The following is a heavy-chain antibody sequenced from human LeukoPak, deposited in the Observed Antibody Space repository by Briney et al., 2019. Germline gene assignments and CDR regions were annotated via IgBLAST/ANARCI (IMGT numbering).Heavy chain of an antibody. V-gene: IGHV4-59*08. D-gene: IGHD2-21*02. CDR1: GGSISSYY. Sequence: SETLSLTCTVSGGSISSYYWSWIRQPPGKGLEWIGYMHYSGSSNYNPSLKSRVTISVDTSKNQISLKLSSVTAADTAVYYCARRVTSDRFDPWGQGTPVTVSS. CDR3: ARRVTSDRFDP. CDR2: MHYSGSS. J-gene: IGHJ5*02.